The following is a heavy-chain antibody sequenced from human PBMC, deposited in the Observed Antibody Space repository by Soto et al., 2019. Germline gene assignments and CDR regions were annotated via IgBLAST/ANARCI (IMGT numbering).Heavy chain of an antibody. CDR1: GFTVSSNY. Sequence: EVQLVETGGGLIQPGGSLRLSCAASGFTVSSNYMSWVRQAPGKGLEWVSVIYSGGSTYYADSVKGRFTISRDNSKNTRYLQMNSLRAEDTALYYCARAHRTANFDYCGQGTLVTFSS. J-gene: IGHJ4*02. CDR2: IYSGGST. V-gene: IGHV3-53*02. D-gene: IGHD2-21*02. CDR3: ARAHRTANFDY.